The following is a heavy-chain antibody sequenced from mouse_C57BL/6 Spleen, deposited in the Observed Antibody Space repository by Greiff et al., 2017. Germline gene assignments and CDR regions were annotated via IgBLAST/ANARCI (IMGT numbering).Heavy chain of an antibody. V-gene: IGHV1-42*01. J-gene: IGHJ2*01. Sequence: VQLQQSGPELVKPGASVKISCKASGYSFTGYYMNWVKQSPEKSLEWIGEINPSTGGTTYNQSFKAKATLTVDKSSSTAYMQLKSLTSEDSAVYYCARPLYDYDAYFDYWGQGTTLTVSS. CDR2: INPSTGGT. D-gene: IGHD2-4*01. CDR3: ARPLYDYDAYFDY. CDR1: GYSFTGYY.